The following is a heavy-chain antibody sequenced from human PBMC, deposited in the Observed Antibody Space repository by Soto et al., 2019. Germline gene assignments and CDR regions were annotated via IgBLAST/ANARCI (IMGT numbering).Heavy chain of an antibody. Sequence: GGSLRLSCAASGFSISRYWMSWVRQAPGKGLEWVANIRQDGTEQFSVDSVKGRFTLSRDNAENSLHLQMNSLRVEDTAVYYCVRDRSRPAAMDYWGQGALVTVSS. CDR2: IRQDGTEQ. CDR3: VRDRSRPAAMDY. V-gene: IGHV3-7*01. J-gene: IGHJ4*02. CDR1: GFSISRYW. D-gene: IGHD2-2*01.